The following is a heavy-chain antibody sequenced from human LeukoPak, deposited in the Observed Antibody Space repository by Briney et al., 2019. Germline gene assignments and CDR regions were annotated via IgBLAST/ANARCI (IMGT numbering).Heavy chain of an antibody. CDR1: GGTFSSYA. CDR3: ASGPVTIFGVVSNWFDP. D-gene: IGHD3-3*01. CDR2: IIPIFGTA. Sequence: ASVKVSCKASGGTFSSYAISWVRQAPGQGLEWMGGIIPIFGTANYAQKFQGRVTITADESTSTAYMELSSLRSEDTAVYYCASGPVTIFGVVSNWFDPWGQGTLVTVSS. J-gene: IGHJ5*02. V-gene: IGHV1-69*13.